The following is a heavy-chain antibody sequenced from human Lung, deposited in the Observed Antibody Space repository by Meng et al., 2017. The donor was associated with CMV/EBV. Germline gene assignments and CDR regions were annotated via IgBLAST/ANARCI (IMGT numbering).Heavy chain of an antibody. V-gene: IGHV2-70D*14. CDR2: IDWDDDK. D-gene: IGHD3-3*01. Sequence: SGPTLALPTQTLTLTCSLSGFLLSATGMRVSWIRQPPGGALEWLARIDWDDDKFYSPSLKTRLSISKDTSKNQVVLRMTNMDPVDTATYYCARIDFWSGIDVFDIWGQGXKVTVSS. CDR1: GFLLSATGMR. CDR3: ARIDFWSGIDVFDI. J-gene: IGHJ3*02.